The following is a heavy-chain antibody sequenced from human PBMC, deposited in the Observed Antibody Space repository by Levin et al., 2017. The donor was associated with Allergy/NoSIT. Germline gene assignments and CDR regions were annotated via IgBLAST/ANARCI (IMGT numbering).Heavy chain of an antibody. CDR3: VTDESGDEDFDY. CDR2: ITKPSRTI. Sequence: GGSLRLSCAASGFILRTSDMNWVRQAPGKALEWISFITKPSRTISYADSVKGRFTVSRDNAKNLLYLDMNSLRAEDTAVYYCVTDESGDEDFDYWGQGTLVTVSS. D-gene: IGHD7-27*01. CDR1: GFILRTSD. V-gene: IGHV3-48*01. J-gene: IGHJ4*02.